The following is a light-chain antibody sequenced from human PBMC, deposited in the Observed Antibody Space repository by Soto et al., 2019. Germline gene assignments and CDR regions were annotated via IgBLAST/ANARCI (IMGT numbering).Light chain of an antibody. CDR2: GAS. V-gene: IGKV3D-15*01. CDR1: QSVRSN. CDR3: QQYNNWPAIT. J-gene: IGKJ5*01. Sequence: EIVMTQSPATLSVSPGERATLSCRASQSVRSNFAWYQQKPGQAPRLLIYGASTRATGIPARFSGSGSGTEFTLTISSLQSEDFAVYYCQQYNNWPAITXGQGX.